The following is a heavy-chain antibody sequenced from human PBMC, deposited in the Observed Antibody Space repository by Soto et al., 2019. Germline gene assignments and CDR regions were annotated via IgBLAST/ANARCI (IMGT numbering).Heavy chain of an antibody. J-gene: IGHJ6*02. D-gene: IGHD3-9*01. CDR2: ISYDGSNK. V-gene: IGHV3-30-3*01. Sequence: GGSLRLSCAASGFTFSSYAMHWFRQAPGKGLEWVAVISYDGSNKYYADSVKGRFTISRDNSKNTLYLQMNSLRAEDTAVYYCARDMVLGLGDYDILTGYYRSSFYYYYGMDVWGQGTTVTVSS. CDR1: GFTFSSYA. CDR3: ARDMVLGLGDYDILTGYYRSSFYYYYGMDV.